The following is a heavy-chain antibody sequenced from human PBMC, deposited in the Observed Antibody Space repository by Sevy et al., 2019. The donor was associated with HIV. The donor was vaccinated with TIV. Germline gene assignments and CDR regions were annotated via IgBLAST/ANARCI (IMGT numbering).Heavy chain of an antibody. CDR2: ISWNSGSL. J-gene: IGHJ2*01. CDR1: GFRFGDYA. D-gene: IGHD1-26*01. Sequence: GGSLRLSCAASGFRFGDYAMDWVRQTPGKGLEWVAGISWNSGSLGYADSVKGRFTISRDNAKNSLYLQMNSLKVEDMALYYCAKGLSGSYPSGYLDLWGRGTLVTVSS. V-gene: IGHV3-9*03. CDR3: AKGLSGSYPSGYLDL.